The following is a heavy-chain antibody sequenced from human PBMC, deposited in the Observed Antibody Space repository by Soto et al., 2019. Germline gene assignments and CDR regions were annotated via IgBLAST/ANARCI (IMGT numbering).Heavy chain of an antibody. CDR2: IFGSGSTI. CDR1: GFTFSDYA. D-gene: IGHD3-9*01. V-gene: IGHV3-23*01. CDR3: ARGGLRYFDR. J-gene: IGHJ3*01. Sequence: EVQLLESGGDLVQPGGSLRLSCAASGFTFSDYAMSWIRQAPGKGLAWVSSIFGSGSTIYYADSVKGRFTISRDNSKNTLFPQMNSLRAEDTAIYYCARGGLRYFDRWGQGTMVTVSS.